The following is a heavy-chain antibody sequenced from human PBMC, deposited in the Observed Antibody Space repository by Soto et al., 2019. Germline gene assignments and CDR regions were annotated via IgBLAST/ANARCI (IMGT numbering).Heavy chain of an antibody. D-gene: IGHD3-10*01. Sequence: QVQLVQSGAEVKKPGASVKVSCKASGYTFTSYYMHWVRQAPGQGLEWMGIINPSGGSTSYAQKFQGRVTMTRDTSTSTVYMELSSLRSEDTAVYYCASGITMVRGVGPYYGMDVWGQGTTVTVSS. CDR3: ASGITMVRGVGPYYGMDV. J-gene: IGHJ6*02. V-gene: IGHV1-46*01. CDR1: GYTFTSYY. CDR2: INPSGGST.